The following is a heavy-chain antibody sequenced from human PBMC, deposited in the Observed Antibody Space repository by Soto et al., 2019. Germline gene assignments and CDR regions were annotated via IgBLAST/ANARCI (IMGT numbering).Heavy chain of an antibody. Sequence: EVQLVESGGGLVQPGRSLRLSCAASGFTFDDYAMHWVRHAPGKGLEWVSGISWNSGSIGYADSVKGRFTISRDNAKNSLYRQMNSLRAEDTALYYCAKDIQWELTSFDYWCQGTLVTVSS. CDR3: AKDIQWELTSFDY. J-gene: IGHJ4*02. D-gene: IGHD1-26*01. CDR1: GFTFDDYA. V-gene: IGHV3-9*01. CDR2: ISWNSGSI.